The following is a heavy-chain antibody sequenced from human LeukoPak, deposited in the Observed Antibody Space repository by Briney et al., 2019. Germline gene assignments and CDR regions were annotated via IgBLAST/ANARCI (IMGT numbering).Heavy chain of an antibody. CDR1: GGSISSYF. CDR2: IYTSGSN. J-gene: IGHJ4*02. D-gene: IGHD2-21*02. V-gene: IGHV4-4*07. Sequence: SETLSLTCTVSGGSISSYFWSWIRQPAGKRLEWIGRIYTSGSNNSNPSLKSRVSMSVDTSKNQFSLKLTSVTAADTAVYYCARGTPCGGGCSSGRSFDYWGQGTLVTVSS. CDR3: ARGTPCGGGCSSGRSFDY.